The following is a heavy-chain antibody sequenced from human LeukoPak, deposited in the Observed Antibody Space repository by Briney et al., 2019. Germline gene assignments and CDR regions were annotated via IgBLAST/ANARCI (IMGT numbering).Heavy chain of an antibody. Sequence: GGSLRLSCAASGFTFSSYAMDWVRQAPGQGLEWVSVISGSGGSTYYADSVKGRFTISRDNSKNTLYLQMNSLRAEDTAVYYCAKPSCTSTSCFRFDPWGQGTLVTVSS. D-gene: IGHD2-2*01. CDR3: AKPSCTSTSCFRFDP. J-gene: IGHJ5*02. CDR2: ISGSGGST. CDR1: GFTFSSYA. V-gene: IGHV3-23*01.